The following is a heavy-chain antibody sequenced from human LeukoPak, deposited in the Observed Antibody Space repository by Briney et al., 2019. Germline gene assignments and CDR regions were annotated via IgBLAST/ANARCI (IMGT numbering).Heavy chain of an antibody. CDR1: GFTFSSYS. Sequence: GGSLRLSCAASGFTFSSYSMNWVRQAPGKGLEWVSSISSSSSHIYYADSVKGRFTISRDNAKNSLYLQMNSLRAEDTAVYYCARDEYYYDSSLYFQHWGQGTLVTVSS. CDR2: ISSSSSHI. CDR3: ARDEYYYDSSLYFQH. V-gene: IGHV3-21*01. D-gene: IGHD3-22*01. J-gene: IGHJ1*01.